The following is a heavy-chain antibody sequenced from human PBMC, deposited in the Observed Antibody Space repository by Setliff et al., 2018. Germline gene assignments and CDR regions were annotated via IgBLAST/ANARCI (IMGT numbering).Heavy chain of an antibody. J-gene: IGHJ6*03. CDR1: GDSFNNYA. Sequence: AASVKVSCKASGDSFNNYAISWVRQAPGQGLEWMGGTIPIFGTTDYAQKFQGRVTIITDESTSTAFMQLSSLRSEDTAVYYCVREGVDSRSSTDYRYYMDVWGKGTTVTSP. V-gene: IGHV1-69*05. CDR3: VREGVDSRSSTDYRYYMDV. D-gene: IGHD3-22*01. CDR2: TIPIFGTT.